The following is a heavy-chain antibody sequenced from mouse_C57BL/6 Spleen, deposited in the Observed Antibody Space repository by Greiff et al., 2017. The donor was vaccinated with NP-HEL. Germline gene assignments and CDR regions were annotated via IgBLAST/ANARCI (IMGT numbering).Heavy chain of an antibody. D-gene: IGHD1-1*01. V-gene: IGHV5-15*01. CDR2: ISNLAYSI. CDR1: GFTFSDYG. CDR3: ARGDYGSSYYAMDY. J-gene: IGHJ4*01. Sequence: EVKLMESGGGLVQPGGSLKLSCAASGFTFSDYGMAWVRQAPRKGPERVAFISNLAYSIYYADTVTGRFTISRENAKNTLYLEMSSLRSEDTAMYYCARGDYGSSYYAMDYWGQGTSVTVSS.